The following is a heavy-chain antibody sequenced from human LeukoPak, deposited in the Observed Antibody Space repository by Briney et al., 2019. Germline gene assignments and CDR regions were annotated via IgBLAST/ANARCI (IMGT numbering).Heavy chain of an antibody. V-gene: IGHV3-74*01. J-gene: IGHJ1*01. CDR3: VRAPSEIGGYYPEYFRH. CDR1: GFTFSSYW. CDR2: IKSDGST. D-gene: IGHD3-22*01. Sequence: GGSLRLSCAASGFTFSSYWMHWVRQAPGKGLVWVSRIKSDGSTNYADSVKGRFTISRDNAKNTVSLQMNSLRAEDTGVYYCVRAPSEIGGYYPEYFRHWGQGTLVTVSS.